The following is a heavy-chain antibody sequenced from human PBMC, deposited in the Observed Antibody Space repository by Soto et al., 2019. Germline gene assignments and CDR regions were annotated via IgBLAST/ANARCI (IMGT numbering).Heavy chain of an antibody. D-gene: IGHD6-19*01. J-gene: IGHJ4*02. CDR1: GFTFSSYG. Sequence: PGGSLRLSCAASGFTFSSYGMHWVRQAPGKGLEWVAVIWYDGSNKYYADSVKGRFTISGDNSKNTLYLQMNSLRAEDTAVYYCARDRTPSGWSFDYWGQGTLVTVSS. V-gene: IGHV3-33*01. CDR2: IWYDGSNK. CDR3: ARDRTPSGWSFDY.